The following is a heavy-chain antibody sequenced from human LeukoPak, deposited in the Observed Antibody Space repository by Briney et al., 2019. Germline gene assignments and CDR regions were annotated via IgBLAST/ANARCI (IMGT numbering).Heavy chain of an antibody. Sequence: GGSLRLSCAASGFTFSSYAMSWVRQAPGKGLEWVSAISGSGGSTYYADSVKGRFTISRDNSKNTLYLQMNSLRAEDTAVYYCAKDRSYYDFWSGPNWFDPWGQGTLVTVSS. CDR3: AKDRSYYDFWSGPNWFDP. CDR2: ISGSGGST. V-gene: IGHV3-23*01. CDR1: GFTFSSYA. J-gene: IGHJ5*02. D-gene: IGHD3-3*01.